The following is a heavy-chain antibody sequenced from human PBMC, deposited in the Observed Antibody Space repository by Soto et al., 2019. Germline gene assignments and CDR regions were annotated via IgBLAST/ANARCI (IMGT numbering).Heavy chain of an antibody. CDR3: ARGLWFGALDAFDI. CDR1: GGSISSYY. Sequence: QVQLQESGPGLVKPSETLSLTCTVSGGSISSYYWSWIRQPPGKGLEWIGYIYYSGSTNYNPSLKSRVTISVDTSKNQFSLKLSSVTAADTTVYYCARGLWFGALDAFDIWGQGKMVTVSS. CDR2: IYYSGST. V-gene: IGHV4-59*01. J-gene: IGHJ3*02. D-gene: IGHD3-10*01.